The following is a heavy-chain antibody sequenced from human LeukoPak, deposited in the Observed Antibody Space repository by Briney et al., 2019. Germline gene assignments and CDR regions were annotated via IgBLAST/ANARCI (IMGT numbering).Heavy chain of an antibody. CDR3: AKDSRDGYNPGLDY. V-gene: IGHV3-30*18. Sequence: QPGGSLRLSCAASGFTFSSYGMHWVRQAPGKGLEWVAVISYDGSNKYYADSVRGRFTISRDNSKNTLYLQMNSLRAEDTAVYYCAKDSRDGYNPGLDYWGQGTLVTVS. D-gene: IGHD5-24*01. J-gene: IGHJ4*02. CDR2: ISYDGSNK. CDR1: GFTFSSYG.